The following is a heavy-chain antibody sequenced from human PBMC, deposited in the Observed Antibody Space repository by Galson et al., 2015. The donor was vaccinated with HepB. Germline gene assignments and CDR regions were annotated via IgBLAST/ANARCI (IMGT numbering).Heavy chain of an antibody. CDR3: ARRGATRLFDY. D-gene: IGHD1-26*01. CDR1: GYTFTGYY. J-gene: IGHJ4*02. Sequence: SVKVSCKASGYTFTGYYMHWVRQAPGQGLEWMGWISAYNGNTNYAQKLQGRVTMTTDTSTSTAYMELRSLRSDDTAVYYCARRGATRLFDYWGQGTLVTVSS. V-gene: IGHV1-18*04. CDR2: ISAYNGNT.